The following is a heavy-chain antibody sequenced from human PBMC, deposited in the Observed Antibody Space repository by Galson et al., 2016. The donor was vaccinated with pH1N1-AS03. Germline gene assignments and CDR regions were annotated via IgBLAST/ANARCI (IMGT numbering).Heavy chain of an antibody. D-gene: IGHD4/OR15-4a*01. CDR2: IFHSGTT. Sequence: LSLTCAVSGDSISNGGYSWSWLRQPPGKGLEWIGYIFHSGTTFYTPSLESRVTMSVDRPSNQFSLRLISVTAADTAVYYCARGPPGASVAYYSGMGVWGPRIMVIVSS. CDR1: GDSISNGGYS. CDR3: ARGPPGASVAYYSGMGV. V-gene: IGHV4-30-2*01. J-gene: IGHJ6*02.